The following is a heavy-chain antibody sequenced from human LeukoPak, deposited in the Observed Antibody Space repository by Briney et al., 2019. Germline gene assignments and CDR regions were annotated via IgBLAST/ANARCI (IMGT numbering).Heavy chain of an antibody. D-gene: IGHD1-20*01. J-gene: IGHJ4*02. CDR3: ARDLTGTVDY. V-gene: IGHV1-8*01. CDR1: GYTFTRND. CDR2: VNPDSGNT. Sequence: ASVKVSCKASGYTFTRNDISWVRQAPGQGLEWMGWVNPDSGNTDYAQKFQGRVSMTRDISATTAYMELSSLRSEDTAVYYCARDLTGTVDYWGQGTLVTVSS.